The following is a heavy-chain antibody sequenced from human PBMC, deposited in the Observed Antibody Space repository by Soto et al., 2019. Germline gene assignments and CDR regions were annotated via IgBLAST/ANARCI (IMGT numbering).Heavy chain of an antibody. Sequence: QVRLVESGGGVVQPGRSLRLSCTASGFSFSSYAMYWFRQPPGKGLEWVAVISHDGINKHYADSVKGRLTVSRGNSNHSVDLQLNSLRGEDTAMYYCARVMYSSDYFVKWFEPWGQGTLVTVSS. J-gene: IGHJ5*02. V-gene: IGHV3-30-3*01. CDR1: GFSFSSYA. CDR3: ARVMYSSDYFVKWFEP. CDR2: ISHDGINK. D-gene: IGHD6-19*01.